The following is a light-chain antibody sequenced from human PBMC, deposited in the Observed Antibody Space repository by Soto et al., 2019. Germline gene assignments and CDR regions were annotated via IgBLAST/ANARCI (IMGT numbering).Light chain of an antibody. Sequence: QSALTQPASVSGSPGQSITISCTGSSSDVGGHNHVSWYQQHPGKAPKLIIYEVGNRPSGVSNRFSVSKSGNTASLTISGFQAEDEADYYCNSYTSSSTHVFGTGTKLTVL. CDR2: EVG. CDR1: SSDVGGHNH. CDR3: NSYTSSSTHV. J-gene: IGLJ1*01. V-gene: IGLV2-14*01.